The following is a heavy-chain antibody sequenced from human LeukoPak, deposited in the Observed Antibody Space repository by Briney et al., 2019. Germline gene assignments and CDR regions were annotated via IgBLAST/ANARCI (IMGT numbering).Heavy chain of an antibody. CDR3: ARDLAADYGDYVGAFDI. Sequence: GGSLRLSCAASGFTFSSYSMNWVRQAPGKGLEWVSSISSSSSYIYYADSVKGRFTISSDNAKNSLYLQMNSLRAEDTAVYYCARDLAADYGDYVGAFDIWGQGTMVTVSS. J-gene: IGHJ3*02. CDR2: ISSSSSYI. D-gene: IGHD4-17*01. V-gene: IGHV3-21*01. CDR1: GFTFSSYS.